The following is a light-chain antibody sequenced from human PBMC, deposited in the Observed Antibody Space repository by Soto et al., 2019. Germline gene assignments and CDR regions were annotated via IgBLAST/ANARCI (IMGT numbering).Light chain of an antibody. Sequence: IVLTQSPATLSLWPGETAILSCRASQSVSSLLSWYQQKPGQAPRLLIYDASSRAPGVPARFRGSGSGTAFTLTISSLDPEDFALYYCQQRGGWITSGQGTRLEIE. CDR2: DAS. CDR3: QQRGGWIT. J-gene: IGKJ5*01. CDR1: QSVSSL. V-gene: IGKV3-11*01.